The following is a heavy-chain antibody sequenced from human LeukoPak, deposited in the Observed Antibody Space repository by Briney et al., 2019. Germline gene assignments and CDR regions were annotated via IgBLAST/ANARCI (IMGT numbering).Heavy chain of an antibody. V-gene: IGHV4-34*01. Sequence: FETLSLTRTVYGGSFSDYRWSWIRQPPGKGLEWIGEINYSRSTNYNPSLKSRVSVSVDRSKNQFSLKLTSVTAADTGVYYCARGRGCSSMTCYPDVWG. CDR3: ARGRGCSSMTCYPDV. CDR1: GGSFSDYR. J-gene: IGHJ6*02. D-gene: IGHD2-2*01. CDR2: INYSRST.